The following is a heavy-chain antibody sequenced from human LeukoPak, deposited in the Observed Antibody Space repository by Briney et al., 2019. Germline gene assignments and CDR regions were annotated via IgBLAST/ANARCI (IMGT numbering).Heavy chain of an antibody. Sequence: PSETLSLTYAVYGGSFSGYYWSWIRQPPGKGLEWIGEINHSGSTKYNPSLKSRVTISVDTSKNQFSLKLSSVTAADTAVYYCARVPDFDLKWFDPWGQGTLVTVSS. V-gene: IGHV4-34*01. CDR2: INHSGST. CDR1: GGSFSGYY. J-gene: IGHJ5*02. CDR3: ARVPDFDLKWFDP.